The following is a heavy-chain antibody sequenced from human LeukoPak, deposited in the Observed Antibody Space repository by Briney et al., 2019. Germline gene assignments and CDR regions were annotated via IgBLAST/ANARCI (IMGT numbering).Heavy chain of an antibody. CDR3: ARGRFLEWKNWFDP. CDR2: IYYSGST. J-gene: IGHJ5*02. Sequence: PSETLSLTCAVYGGSFSGYYWSWIRQPPGKGLEWIGYIYYSGSTNYNPSLKSRVTISVDTSKNQFSLKLSSVTAADTAVYYCARGRFLEWKNWFDPWDQGTLVTVSS. V-gene: IGHV4-59*01. CDR1: GGSFSGYY. D-gene: IGHD3-3*01.